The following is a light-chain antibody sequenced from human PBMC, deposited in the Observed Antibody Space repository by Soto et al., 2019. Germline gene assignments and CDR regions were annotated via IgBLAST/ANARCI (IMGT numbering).Light chain of an antibody. J-gene: IGKJ5*01. CDR2: LGS. Sequence: DIVMTQSPLSLPVTPGERVSISCRSSQSLMHSNGYNYLDWYLQKPGQSPQILIYLGSNRASGVPDRVSGSGSGTDVTLKISRVEAEDVGVYYCMQALQTSITFGQGTRVEIK. CDR1: QSLMHSNGYNY. CDR3: MQALQTSIT. V-gene: IGKV2-28*01.